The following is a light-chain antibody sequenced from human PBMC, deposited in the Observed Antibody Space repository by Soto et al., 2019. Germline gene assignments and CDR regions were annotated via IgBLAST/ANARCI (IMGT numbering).Light chain of an antibody. CDR1: SSDIGNYDF. Sequence: QSALTQPASVSWSPGQSITISCTGTSSDIGNYDFVSWYQQVPGTAPKAMIYEVSSRPSGVSNRFSGSKSGNTDSLTISGLQAEDEAYYYFSSYTTSTSFILFGGVTKLTVL. CDR3: SSYTTSTSFIL. V-gene: IGLV2-14*01. J-gene: IGLJ2*01. CDR2: EVS.